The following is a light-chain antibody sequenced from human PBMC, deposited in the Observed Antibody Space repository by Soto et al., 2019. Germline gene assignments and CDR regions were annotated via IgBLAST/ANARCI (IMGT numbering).Light chain of an antibody. V-gene: IGLV2-23*02. CDR2: EVT. CDR3: CSYANSNTLL. Sequence: QSVLTQPASVSGSPGQSITISCTGTSSDVGSYDLVSWYQQHPGTAPKLIIYEVTKRPSGVSNRFSCSKSGNTASLTISGLQAEDDSDYYCCSYANSNTLLFGGGTKLTVL. J-gene: IGLJ2*01. CDR1: SSDVGSYDL.